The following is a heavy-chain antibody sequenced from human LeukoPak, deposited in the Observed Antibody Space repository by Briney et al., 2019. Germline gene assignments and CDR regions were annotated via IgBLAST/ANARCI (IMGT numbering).Heavy chain of an antibody. CDR2: IIPIFGTT. V-gene: IGHV1-69*13. J-gene: IGHJ4*02. D-gene: IGHD3-10*01. Sequence: GASVKVSCKASGGTFSSYAINWVRQAPGQGLEWMGGIIPIFGTTNYAQKFQVRVTITADESTSTAYMELSSLRSEDTAVYYCATGRARGGYYGSGSYLDYWGQGTLVTVSS. CDR1: GGTFSSYA. CDR3: ATGRARGGYYGSGSYLDY.